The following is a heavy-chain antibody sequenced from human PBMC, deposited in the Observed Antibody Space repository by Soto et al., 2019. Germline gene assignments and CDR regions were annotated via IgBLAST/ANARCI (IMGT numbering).Heavy chain of an antibody. Sequence: QVQLVQSGAEVKKPGASVKVSCRASGYTFISYGITWVRQVPGQGLEWMGWISAFNGNTYYGQKLQDRVTMTTDTSTSTAYMEVRSLRSDDTAVYYCARGPPNWFDPWGQGTLVTVSS. CDR1: GYTFISYG. CDR3: ARGPPNWFDP. J-gene: IGHJ5*02. V-gene: IGHV1-18*01. CDR2: ISAFNGNT.